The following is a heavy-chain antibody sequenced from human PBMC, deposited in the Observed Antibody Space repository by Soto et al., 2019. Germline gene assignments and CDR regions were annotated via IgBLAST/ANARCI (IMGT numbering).Heavy chain of an antibody. Sequence: ASVKVSCKASGYTFTSYYMHWVRQAPGQGLEWMGIINPSGGSTSYAQKFQGRVTMTRDTSTSTVYMELSSLRSEDTAVYYCARDVEYQLLIGYYYYYGVDVWGQGTTVTVYS. CDR2: INPSGGST. CDR1: GYTFTSYY. D-gene: IGHD2-2*01. J-gene: IGHJ6*02. CDR3: ARDVEYQLLIGYYYYYGVDV. V-gene: IGHV1-46*01.